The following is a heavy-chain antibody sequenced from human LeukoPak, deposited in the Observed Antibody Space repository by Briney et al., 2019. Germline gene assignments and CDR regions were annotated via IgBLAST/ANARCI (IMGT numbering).Heavy chain of an antibody. Sequence: SETLSLTCTVSGDSIRNYYWSWIRQPPGKGLEWIGCMYYSESPNYNPSLKSRVAISVDTSKNQYSLKLSSVTAADPAVSYCARGGGAAIYGFSWFDPGGQGTLVTVSS. J-gene: IGHJ5*02. D-gene: IGHD3-10*01. CDR1: GDSIRNYY. CDR3: ARGGGAAIYGFSWFDP. V-gene: IGHV4-59*01. CDR2: MYYSESP.